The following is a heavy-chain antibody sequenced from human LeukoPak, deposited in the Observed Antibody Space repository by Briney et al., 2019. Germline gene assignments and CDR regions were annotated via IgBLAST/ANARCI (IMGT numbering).Heavy chain of an antibody. Sequence: GGSLRLSCAASGFTFSRYSMNWVRQAPGKGLEGVSSISSSSSYIYYADSVKGRFTISRDNAKNSLYLQMNSLRAEDTAVYYCARDRTMIWGVYDYWGQGTLVTVSS. V-gene: IGHV3-21*01. CDR3: ARDRTMIWGVYDY. CDR2: ISSSSSYI. CDR1: GFTFSRYS. J-gene: IGHJ4*02. D-gene: IGHD3-10*01.